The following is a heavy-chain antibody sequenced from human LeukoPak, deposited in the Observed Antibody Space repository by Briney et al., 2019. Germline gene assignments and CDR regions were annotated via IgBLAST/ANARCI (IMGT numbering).Heavy chain of an antibody. CDR1: GYSFTSYW. J-gene: IGHJ5*02. D-gene: IGHD3-22*01. CDR3: ARQDYYDSSGYYYVP. Sequence: GESLKISWKGSGYSFTSYWIGWVRQMPGKGLEWMGIIYPGDSDTRYSPSFQGQVTISADKSISTAYLQWSSLKASDTAMYYCARQDYYDSSGYYYVPWGQGTLVTVSS. V-gene: IGHV5-51*01. CDR2: IYPGDSDT.